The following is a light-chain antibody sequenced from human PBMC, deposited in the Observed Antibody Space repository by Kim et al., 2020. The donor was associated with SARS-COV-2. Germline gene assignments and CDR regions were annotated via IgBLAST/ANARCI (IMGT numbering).Light chain of an antibody. CDR2: RNG. Sequence: QTTTLACTGNSNNVGNKRAAWVQQQQGHPPKSVFYRNGKRPSGTSERFSASRSGNTASLTITGLQPEDEADYYCSAWDTSLDVWVFGGGTQLTVL. CDR3: SAWDTSLDVWV. V-gene: IGLV10-54*01. CDR1: SNNVGNKR. J-gene: IGLJ3*02.